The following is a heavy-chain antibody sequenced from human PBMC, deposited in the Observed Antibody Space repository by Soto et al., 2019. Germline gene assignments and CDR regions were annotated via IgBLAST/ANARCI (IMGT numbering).Heavy chain of an antibody. V-gene: IGHV2-26*01. CDR3: ARRHLAVAVSPWFDP. CDR2: IDSSGEK. J-gene: IGHJ5*02. CDR1: GLSITDSEMG. Sequence: QVTLKESGPVLVNPTETVTLRCTVSGLSITDSEMGVSWIRQPPGQPLEWLAHIDSSGEKSYRTFLKSRLAISKDTSKSQIVLTMTNMDPADTATYYCARRHLAVAVSPWFDPWGQGIPVTVSS. D-gene: IGHD6-19*01.